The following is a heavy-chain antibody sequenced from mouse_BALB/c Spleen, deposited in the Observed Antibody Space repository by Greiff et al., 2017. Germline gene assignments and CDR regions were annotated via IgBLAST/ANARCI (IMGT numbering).Heavy chain of an antibody. J-gene: IGHJ3*01. CDR1: GFTFSSYT. V-gene: IGHV5-12-2*01. CDR3: ARDRTARATSLAY. CDR2: ISNGGGST. D-gene: IGHD3-2*01. Sequence: EVQGVESGGGLVQPGGSLKLSCAASGFTFSSYTMSWVRQTPEKRLEWVAYISNGGGSTYYPDSVKGRFTISRDNAKNNLYLQMSSLKSEDTAMYYCARDRTARATSLAYWGQGTLVTVSA.